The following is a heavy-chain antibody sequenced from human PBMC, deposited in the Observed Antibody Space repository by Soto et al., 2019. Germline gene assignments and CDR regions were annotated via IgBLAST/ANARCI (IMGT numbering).Heavy chain of an antibody. V-gene: IGHV1-69*01. CDR2: IIPIFGTA. CDR3: ARALLPYCSGGSCYQAYYYYYGMDV. D-gene: IGHD2-15*01. Sequence: QVQLVQSGAEVKKPGSSVKVSCKASGGTFSSYAIIWVRQAPGQGLEWMGGIIPIFGTANYAQKFQGRVTITADESTSTAYMGLSSLSSEDTAVYYCARALLPYCSGGSCYQAYYYYYGMDVWGQGTTVTVSS. CDR1: GGTFSSYA. J-gene: IGHJ6*02.